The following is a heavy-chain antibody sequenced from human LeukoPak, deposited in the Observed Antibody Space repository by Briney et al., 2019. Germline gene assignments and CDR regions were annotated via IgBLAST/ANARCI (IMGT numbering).Heavy chain of an antibody. Sequence: PSETLSLTCTVSGGSISSYYWSWIRQPPGKGLEWIGYIYYSGSTNYNPSLKSRVTVSVDTSKNQFSLKLGSVTAADTAVYYCARERKYYDSSGYYYYYYGMDVWGQGTTVTVSS. J-gene: IGHJ6*02. CDR2: IYYSGST. CDR1: GGSISSYY. V-gene: IGHV4-59*01. D-gene: IGHD3-22*01. CDR3: ARERKYYDSSGYYYYYYGMDV.